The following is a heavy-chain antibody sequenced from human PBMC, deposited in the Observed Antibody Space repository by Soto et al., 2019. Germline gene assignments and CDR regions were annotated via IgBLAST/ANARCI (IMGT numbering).Heavy chain of an antibody. CDR1: GFTFSSYA. D-gene: IGHD6-13*01. CDR2: IRSSGDNT. J-gene: IGHJ4*02. Sequence: EVQLLESGGGLVQPGGSLRLSCAASGFTFSSYAMSWVRQAPGKGLEWVSAIRSSGDNTYYADSVKGRFTISRDNSKNTLFLQMNSLRAEDTAVYYCAKKAAPKTTAAGTDFDYWGKGTLVTVSS. V-gene: IGHV3-23*01. CDR3: AKKAAPKTTAAGTDFDY.